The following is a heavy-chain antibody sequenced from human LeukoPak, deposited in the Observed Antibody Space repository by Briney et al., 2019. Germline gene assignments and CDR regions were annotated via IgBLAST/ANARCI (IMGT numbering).Heavy chain of an antibody. V-gene: IGHV4-39*07. Sequence: SETLSLTCTVSGGSISSNSYYWGWIRQPPGKGLEWIGSIYYSGSTYYNPSLKSRVTISVDTSKNQFSLKLSSVTAADTAVYYCARKCYDSSGYGSYYFDYWGQGTLVTVSS. CDR2: IYYSGST. CDR3: ARKCYDSSGYGSYYFDY. J-gene: IGHJ4*02. D-gene: IGHD3-22*01. CDR1: GGSISSNSYY.